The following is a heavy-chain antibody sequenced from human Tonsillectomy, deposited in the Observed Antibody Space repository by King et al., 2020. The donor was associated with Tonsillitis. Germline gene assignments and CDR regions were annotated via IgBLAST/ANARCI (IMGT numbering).Heavy chain of an antibody. Sequence: VQLQESGPGLVKPSETLSLTCTVSGASIRSYYWSWIRQPPGKGLQWIGYIYYTGSTNYDSSLKSRVTISVDTSKNQFSLKLNSVTAADTAVYYCAGSRYFDWPYFDSWDQGTLVTVSS. CDR3: AGSRYFDWPYFDS. CDR1: GASIRSYY. CDR2: IYYTGST. J-gene: IGHJ4*02. V-gene: IGHV4-59*08. D-gene: IGHD3-9*01.